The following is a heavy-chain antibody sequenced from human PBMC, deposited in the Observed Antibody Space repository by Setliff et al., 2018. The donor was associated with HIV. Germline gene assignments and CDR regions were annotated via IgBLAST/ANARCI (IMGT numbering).Heavy chain of an antibody. CDR1: GGSLSGYH. Sequence: SETLSLTCAVYGGSLSGYHWSWIRQSPGKGLEWIGEINHSGSTNYNPSLKSRVIISIDTSKKQFSLKLTSVTAADTATYYCTAPRGMSTILVYWGQGSLVTRLL. CDR3: TAPRGMSTILVY. V-gene: IGHV4-34*01. CDR2: INHSGST. J-gene: IGHJ4*02. D-gene: IGHD3-9*01.